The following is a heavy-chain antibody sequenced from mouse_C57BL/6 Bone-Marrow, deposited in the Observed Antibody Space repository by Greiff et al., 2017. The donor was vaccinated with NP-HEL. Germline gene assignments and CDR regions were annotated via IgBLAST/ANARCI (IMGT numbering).Heavy chain of an antibody. CDR3: AREDYGSSPFAY. CDR2: IDPSDSYP. D-gene: IGHD1-1*01. V-gene: IGHV1-69*01. Sequence: QVQLQQPGAELVMPGASVKLSCKASGYTFTSYWMHWVKQRPGQGLEWIGEIDPSDSYPNYNQKFKGKSTLTVDKSSSTAYMQLSSLTSEDSAVYYCAREDYGSSPFAYWGQGTLVTVSA. J-gene: IGHJ3*01. CDR1: GYTFTSYW.